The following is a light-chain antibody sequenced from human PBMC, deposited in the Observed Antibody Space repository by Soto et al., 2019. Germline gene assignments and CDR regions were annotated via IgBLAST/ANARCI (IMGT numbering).Light chain of an antibody. V-gene: IGLV2-14*01. Sequence: QSVLTQPASVSGSPGQSIAISCTGTSSDVGGYDYVSWYQQHPGKAPKLMISDVSNRPSGVSNRFSGSKSGNTASLTISGLQAEDEADYYCSSYTSSSPHVFGTGTRSPS. J-gene: IGLJ1*01. CDR3: SSYTSSSPHV. CDR1: SSDVGGYDY. CDR2: DVS.